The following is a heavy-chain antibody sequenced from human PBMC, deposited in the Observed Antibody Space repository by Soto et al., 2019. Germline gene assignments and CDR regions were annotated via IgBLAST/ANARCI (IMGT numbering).Heavy chain of an antibody. Sequence: ASVTVSCKVSVSTLDDLSMHWLRQAPGKGLEWMGGFDSEDGEIIYAQKLQARVTMTEDTSTDTGYMELSSLRSEDTAVYYCTTDRRRDAYNDGREFDTWGQGTLVTVSS. CDR3: TTDRRRDAYNDGREFDT. CDR1: VSTLDDLS. D-gene: IGHD1-1*01. V-gene: IGHV1-24*01. CDR2: FDSEDGEI. J-gene: IGHJ4*02.